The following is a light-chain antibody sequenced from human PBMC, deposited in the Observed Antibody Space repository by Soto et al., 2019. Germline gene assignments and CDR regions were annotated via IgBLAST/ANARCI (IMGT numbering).Light chain of an antibody. Sequence: QSVLTQPASVSGSPGQSITISCTGTSSDVGNYDYVSWYQQYPGKAPKLMIYAVSRRPSGVSNRFSGYKSGNAASLTISGLEAEDGADYYWTSYTPSSTYVFGAGTKLTVL. V-gene: IGLV2-14*03. J-gene: IGLJ2*01. CDR3: TSYTPSSTYV. CDR2: AVS. CDR1: SSDVGNYDY.